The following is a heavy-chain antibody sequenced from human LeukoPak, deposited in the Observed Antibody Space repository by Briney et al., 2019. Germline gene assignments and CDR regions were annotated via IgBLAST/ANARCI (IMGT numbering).Heavy chain of an antibody. D-gene: IGHD1-26*01. CDR3: ARARWELDWFDP. CDR1: GGSINNGGYY. V-gene: IGHV4-31*03. Sequence: SETLSLTCTVSGGSINNGGYYWSWIRQHPGKGLEWIGYIYYSGSTYYNPSLKSRVTISVDTSKNQFSLKLSSVTAADTAVYYCARARWELDWFDPWGQGTLVTVSS. J-gene: IGHJ5*02. CDR2: IYYSGST.